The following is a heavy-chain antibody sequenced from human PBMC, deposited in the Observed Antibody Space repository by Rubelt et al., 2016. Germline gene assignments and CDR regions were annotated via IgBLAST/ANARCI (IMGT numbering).Heavy chain of an antibody. V-gene: IGHV3-33*05. CDR3: ARYGSGRNYVDPFDY. D-gene: IGHD3-10*01. CDR2: ISYDGSNK. Sequence: KGLEWVAVISYDGSNKYYADSVKGRFTISRDKSKNTLYLQMNSLRDEDTAVYYCARYGSGRNYVDPFDYWGQGTMVTVSS. J-gene: IGHJ4*02.